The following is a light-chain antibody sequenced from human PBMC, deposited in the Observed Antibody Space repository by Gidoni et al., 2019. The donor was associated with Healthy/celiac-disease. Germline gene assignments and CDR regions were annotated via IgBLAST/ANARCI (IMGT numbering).Light chain of an antibody. CDR3: QSYDSSNHVV. CDR2: EDN. Sequence: NFMLNQPHSVSESPGKTVTISCTRSSGSIASNYVQLYQQRPGSAPTTVIYEDNQRPSGVPDRFSGSIDSSSNSASLTISGLKTEDEADYYCQSYDSSNHVVFGGGTKLTVL. J-gene: IGLJ2*01. V-gene: IGLV6-57*04. CDR1: SGSIASNY.